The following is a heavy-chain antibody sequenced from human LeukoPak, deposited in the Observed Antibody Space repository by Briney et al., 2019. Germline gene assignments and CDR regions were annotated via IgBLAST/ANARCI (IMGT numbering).Heavy chain of an antibody. CDR3: ARGRNIAVAGTRWFDP. CDR1: GYTFTGYY. CDR2: INPNSGGT. J-gene: IGHJ5*02. V-gene: IGHV1-2*02. D-gene: IGHD6-19*01. Sequence: ASVKVSCKASGYTFTGYYMHWVRQAPGQGLEWMGWINPNSGGTNYAQQSQGRVTMTRDTSISTAYMELRRLRADDAAGYYCARGRNIAVAGTRWFDPWGQGTLVTVSS.